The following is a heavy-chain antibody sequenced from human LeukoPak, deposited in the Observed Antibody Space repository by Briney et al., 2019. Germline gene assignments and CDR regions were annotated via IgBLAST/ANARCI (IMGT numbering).Heavy chain of an antibody. V-gene: IGHV1-2*02. CDR1: GYSFTGYY. CDR2: INPNSGGT. Sequence: GASVKVSCKASGYSFTGYYMHWVRQAPGQGLEWMGWINPNSGGTNYAQKFQGRVTMTRDTSISTAYMELSGLRSDDTAVYYCARATYSSDWGYYYYYMDVWGKGTTVTVSS. CDR3: ARATYSSDWGYYYYYMDV. J-gene: IGHJ6*03. D-gene: IGHD6-19*01.